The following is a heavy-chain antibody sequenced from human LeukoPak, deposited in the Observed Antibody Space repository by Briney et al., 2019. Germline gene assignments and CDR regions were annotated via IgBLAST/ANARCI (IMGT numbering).Heavy chain of an antibody. CDR2: INPSGGST. J-gene: IGHJ4*02. CDR3: ARVGGNYPIN. CDR1: GYTFTSNY. D-gene: IGHD1-26*01. V-gene: IGHV1-46*01. Sequence: ASVKVSCKASGYTFTSNYMLWVRQAPGQGLEWMGIINPSGGSTSYAQKLQGRVTMTRDTSTSTVYMELSSLSSEDTAVYYCARVGGNYPINWGQGSLVTVSA.